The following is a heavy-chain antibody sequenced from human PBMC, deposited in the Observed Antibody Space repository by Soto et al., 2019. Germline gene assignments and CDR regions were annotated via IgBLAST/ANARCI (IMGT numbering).Heavy chain of an antibody. J-gene: IGHJ4*02. D-gene: IGHD6-13*01. V-gene: IGHV4-39*01. CDR1: GGSISSSSYY. CDR2: IYYSGST. CDR3: ARLSRAAAAY. Sequence: SETLSLTCTVSGGSISSSSYYWGWIRQPPGKGLEWIGSIYYSGSTYYNPSLKSRVTISVDTSKNQFSLKLSSVTAADTAVYYCARLSRAAAAYWGEGTPVTVSS.